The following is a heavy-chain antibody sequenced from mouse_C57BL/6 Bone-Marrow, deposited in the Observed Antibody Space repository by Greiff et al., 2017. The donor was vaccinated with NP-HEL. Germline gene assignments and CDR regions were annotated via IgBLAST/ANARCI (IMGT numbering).Heavy chain of an antibody. V-gene: IGHV5-9-1*02. CDR1: GFTFSSYA. D-gene: IGHD2-3*01. CDR3: TRGDGPWFAY. Sequence: EVKLVESGEGLVKPGGSLKLSCAASGFTFSSYAMSWVRQTPEKRLEWVAYISSGGDYIYYADTVKGPFTISRDNARNTLYLQMSSLKSEDTAMYYCTRGDGPWFAYWGQGTLVTVSA. CDR2: ISSGGDYI. J-gene: IGHJ3*01.